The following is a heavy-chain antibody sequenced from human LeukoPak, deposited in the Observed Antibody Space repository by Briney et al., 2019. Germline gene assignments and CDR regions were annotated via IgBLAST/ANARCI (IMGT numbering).Heavy chain of an antibody. CDR3: ARSVYYDSPFFGY. CDR2: INPNSGGT. CDR1: GYTFTSYY. J-gene: IGHJ4*02. V-gene: IGHV1-2*02. Sequence: GASVKVSCKASGYTFTSYYMHWVRQAPGQGLEWMGWINPNSGGTNYAQKFQGRVTMTRDTSISTAYMELSRLRSDDTAVYYCARSVYYDSPFFGYWGQGTLVTVSS. D-gene: IGHD3-22*01.